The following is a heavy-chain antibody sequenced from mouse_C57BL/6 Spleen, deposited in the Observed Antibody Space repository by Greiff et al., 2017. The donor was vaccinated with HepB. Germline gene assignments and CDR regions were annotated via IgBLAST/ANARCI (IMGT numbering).Heavy chain of an antibody. CDR1: GYSFTGYY. J-gene: IGHJ4*01. Sequence: EVNLVESGPELVKPGASVKISCKASGYSFTGYYMNWVKQSPEKSLEWIGEINPSTGGTTYNQKFKAKATLTVDKSSSTAYMQLKSLTSEDSAVYYCAGTHYYGSSFYYAMDYWGQGTSVTVSS. V-gene: IGHV1-42*01. CDR2: INPSTGGT. CDR3: AGTHYYGSSFYYAMDY. D-gene: IGHD1-1*01.